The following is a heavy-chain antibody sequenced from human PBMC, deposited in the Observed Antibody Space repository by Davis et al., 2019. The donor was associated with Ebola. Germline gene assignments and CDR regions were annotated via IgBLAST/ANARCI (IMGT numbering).Heavy chain of an antibody. J-gene: IGHJ4*02. CDR2: ISWNSGSI. Sequence: SLKISCAASGFTFDDYAMHWVRQAPGKGLEWVSGISWNSGSIGYADSVKGRFTISRDNAKNSLYLQMNSLRAEDTAVYYCARVSYSGVGFDYWGQGTLVTVSS. D-gene: IGHD3-10*01. CDR3: ARVSYSGVGFDY. CDR1: GFTFDDYA. V-gene: IGHV3-9*01.